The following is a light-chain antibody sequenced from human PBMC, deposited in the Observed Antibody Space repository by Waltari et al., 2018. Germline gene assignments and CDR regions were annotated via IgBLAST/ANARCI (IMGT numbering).Light chain of an antibody. J-gene: IGKJ1*01. CDR3: QQYDISPPWT. V-gene: IGKV3-20*01. CDR2: GAS. Sequence: EIVLTQSPGTLSLSPGDRATLSCRASQNVAGTYLAWYQQKPGQAPRLLNYGASNRATGIPDRFTGSGSGTDFTLTISRLEPDDSAVYYCQQYDISPPWTFGQGTKVEI. CDR1: QNVAGTY.